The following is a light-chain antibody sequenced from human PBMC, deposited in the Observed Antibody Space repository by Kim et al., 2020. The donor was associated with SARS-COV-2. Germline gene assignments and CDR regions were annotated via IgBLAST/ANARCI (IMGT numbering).Light chain of an antibody. CDR2: KAS. Sequence: SASVGDRVTITCQASQSISMWLAWYQQKPGKAPKLLSYKASTLESGVPSRFSGSGSGTEFTLTISSLQPGDFATYYCQQYNSYSYTFGQGTKLEI. CDR3: QQYNSYSYT. V-gene: IGKV1-5*03. J-gene: IGKJ2*01. CDR1: QSISMW.